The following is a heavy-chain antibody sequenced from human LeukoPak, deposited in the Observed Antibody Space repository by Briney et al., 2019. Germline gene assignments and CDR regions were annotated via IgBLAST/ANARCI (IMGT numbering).Heavy chain of an antibody. CDR3: ARDGYSSGWYLYYFDY. CDR1: GFTFSSYS. J-gene: IGHJ4*02. D-gene: IGHD6-19*01. CDR2: IGSSSSYI. Sequence: PGGSLRLSCAASGFTFSSYSMNWVRQAPGKGLEWVSSIGSSSSYIYYADSVKGRFTISRDNAKNSLYLQMNSLRAEDTAVYYCARDGYSSGWYLYYFDYWGQGTLVTVSS. V-gene: IGHV3-21*01.